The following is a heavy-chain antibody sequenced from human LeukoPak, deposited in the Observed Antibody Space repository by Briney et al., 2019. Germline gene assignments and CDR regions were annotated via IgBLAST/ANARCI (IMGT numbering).Heavy chain of an antibody. CDR2: IIGTGSYT. D-gene: IGHD3-10*01. V-gene: IGHV3-23*01. Sequence: GGSLRLSCAASGFTFSNYAMYWVRQVPGKGLEGVLGIIGTGSYTYSADFVKGRFTISRDNSMNTLWLQMNSLRVEDTAVYYCAKGSNFYASGSHFDVWGQGTLVTVSS. CDR1: GFTFSNYA. CDR3: AKGSNFYASGSHFDV. J-gene: IGHJ4*02.